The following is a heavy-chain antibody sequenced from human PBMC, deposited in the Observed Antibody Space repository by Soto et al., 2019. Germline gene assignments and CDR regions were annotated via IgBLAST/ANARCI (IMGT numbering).Heavy chain of an antibody. J-gene: IGHJ5*02. CDR1: GFTFSSYG. V-gene: IGHV3-30*18. CDR2: ISYDGSNK. Sequence: PGGSLRLSCAASGFTFSSYGMHWVRQAPGKGLEWVAVISYDGSNKYYADSVKGRFTISRDNSKNTLYLQMNSLRAEDTAVYYCAKDLAGTSGWFDPWGQGTLVTVSS. CDR3: AKDLAGTSGWFDP. D-gene: IGHD6-19*01.